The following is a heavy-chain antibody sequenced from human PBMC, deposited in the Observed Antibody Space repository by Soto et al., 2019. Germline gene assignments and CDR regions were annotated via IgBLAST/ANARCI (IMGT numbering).Heavy chain of an antibody. CDR3: ARLGGYCSSTSCYGYYGMDV. CDR2: IYHSGST. V-gene: IGHV4-4*02. D-gene: IGHD2-2*01. Sequence: PSETLSLTCAVSGGSISSSNWWSWVRQPPGKGLEWIGEIYHSGSTNYNPSLKSRVTISVDKSKNQFSLKLSSVTVADTAVYYCARLGGYCSSTSCYGYYGMDVWGQGTTVTVSS. J-gene: IGHJ6*02. CDR1: GGSISSSNW.